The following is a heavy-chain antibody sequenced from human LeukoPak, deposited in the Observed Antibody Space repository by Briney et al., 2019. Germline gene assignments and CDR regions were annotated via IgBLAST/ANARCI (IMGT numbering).Heavy chain of an antibody. CDR3: ARAHPHFDY. Sequence: SETLSPTCTVSGGSISSYYWSWIRQPPGKGLEWIGYIYYSGSTNYNPSLKSRVTISVDTSKNQFSLKLSSVTAADTAAYYCARAHPHFDYWGQGTLVTVSS. CDR1: GGSISSYY. CDR2: IYYSGST. J-gene: IGHJ4*02. V-gene: IGHV4-59*01.